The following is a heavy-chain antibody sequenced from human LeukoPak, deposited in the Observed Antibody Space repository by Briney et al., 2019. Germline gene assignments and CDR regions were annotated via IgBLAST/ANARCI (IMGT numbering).Heavy chain of an antibody. CDR3: AREVNIQADSDAFDI. CDR1: LGSLRIRNYL. V-gene: IGHV4-30-4*08. Sequence: SETLSLTCTVSLGSLRIRNYLCSWIRQTPGEGLERIGYISYSGSAYYNPYFKSRVTISLDTSNSQFTLRLSSVTAADTAVYYCAREVNIQADSDAFDIWGPGTTVTVSS. J-gene: IGHJ3*02. D-gene: IGHD1/OR15-1a*01. CDR2: ISYSGSA.